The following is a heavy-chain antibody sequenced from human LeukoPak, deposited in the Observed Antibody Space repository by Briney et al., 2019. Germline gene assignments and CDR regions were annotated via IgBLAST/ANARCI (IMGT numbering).Heavy chain of an antibody. D-gene: IGHD3-10*01. Sequence: SETLSLTCSVSGYSISSAYYWGWIRQPPGKGLEWIGTMYHSGSTNYNPSLKSRVTISVDPSKNHFSLKLTSVTAADTAVHYCARSEWFGEASMLWGQGTLVTVSS. CDR1: GYSISSAYY. CDR3: ARSEWFGEASML. CDR2: MYHSGST. J-gene: IGHJ4*02. V-gene: IGHV4-38-2*02.